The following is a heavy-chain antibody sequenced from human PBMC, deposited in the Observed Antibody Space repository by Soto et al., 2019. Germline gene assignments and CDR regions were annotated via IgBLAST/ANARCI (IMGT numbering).Heavy chain of an antibody. Sequence: QVQLVQSGAEVKKPGASVKVSCKASGYTFTSYYMHWVRQAPGQGLEWMGIINPSGGSTSYAQKFQVRVTMTSDTSTSTVYMELSSLRSEDTAVYYCALDSYCSSTSCPQPGGFDPWGQGTLVTVSS. V-gene: IGHV1-46*01. J-gene: IGHJ5*02. CDR1: GYTFTSYY. CDR3: ALDSYCSSTSCPQPGGFDP. CDR2: INPSGGST. D-gene: IGHD2-2*01.